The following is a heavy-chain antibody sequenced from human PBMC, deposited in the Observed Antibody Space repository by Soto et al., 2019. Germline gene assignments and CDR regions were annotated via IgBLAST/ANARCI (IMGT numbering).Heavy chain of an antibody. CDR2: VSSNGGSK. Sequence: GGSLRLSCSASGFTFNSYAMHWVRQAPGKGLEFVSAVSSNGGSKYYTDSVKDRFTISRDNSKNSLYLQMSSLRAEDTAVYYCVKGMATVFSKYYFDYWGQGTLVTVSS. V-gene: IGHV3-64D*08. CDR1: GFTFNSYA. D-gene: IGHD4-4*01. CDR3: VKGMATVFSKYYFDY. J-gene: IGHJ4*02.